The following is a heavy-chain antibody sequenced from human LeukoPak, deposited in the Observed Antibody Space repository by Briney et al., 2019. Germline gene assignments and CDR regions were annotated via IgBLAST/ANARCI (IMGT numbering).Heavy chain of an antibody. V-gene: IGHV5-51*01. CDR2: IYPGDSNA. CDR3: ARLRHYGSGSYSQYYFDY. Sequence: GESLKISCKGSGYNFTNYWIGWVRQMPGKGLEWMGIIYPGDSNARYSPSFQGQVTISADKSISTAYLQWSSLKASDSAMYYCARLRHYGSGSYSQYYFDYWGQGTLVTVSS. D-gene: IGHD3-10*01. J-gene: IGHJ4*02. CDR1: GYNFTNYW.